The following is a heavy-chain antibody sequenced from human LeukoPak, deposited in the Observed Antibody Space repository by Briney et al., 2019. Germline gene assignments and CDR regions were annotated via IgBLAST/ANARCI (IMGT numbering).Heavy chain of an antibody. CDR3: ARGRYCSGGSCDRRAPHSWFDP. D-gene: IGHD2-15*01. Sequence: PGRPLRLSCAASGLTFSSSAMHWVRKAPGKGLGWGAVISYDGSNKYCADAVKGRFTISRDNSKNTLYLQMNRLRAEDTAGYYCARGRYCSGGSCDRRAPHSWFDPWGQGTLVTVSS. CDR1: GLTFSSSA. V-gene: IGHV3-30-3*01. J-gene: IGHJ5*02. CDR2: ISYDGSNK.